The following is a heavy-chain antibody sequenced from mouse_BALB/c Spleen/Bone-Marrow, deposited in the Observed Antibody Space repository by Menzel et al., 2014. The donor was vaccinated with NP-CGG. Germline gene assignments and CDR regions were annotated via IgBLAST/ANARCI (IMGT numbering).Heavy chain of an antibody. CDR1: GFSFTSYG. V-gene: IGHV2-6-1*01. J-gene: IGHJ4*01. D-gene: IGHD1-1*01. CDR2: IWSDGST. Sequence: QVQLKESGPGLVAPSQSLSITCTISGFSFTSYGVHWVRQPPGKGLEWLVVIWSDGSTTYNSALKSRLSISKDNSKSQVFLKMNGLQTDDTAMYYCARCYYGYAMDYWGQGTSVTVSS. CDR3: ARCYYGYAMDY.